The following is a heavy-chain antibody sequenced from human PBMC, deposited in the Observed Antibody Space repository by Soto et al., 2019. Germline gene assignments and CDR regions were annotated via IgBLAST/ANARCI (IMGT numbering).Heavy chain of an antibody. D-gene: IGHD3-10*01. CDR2: MNPNSGNT. J-gene: IGHJ5*02. CDR1: GYTFTSYD. V-gene: IGHV1-8*01. CDR3: ARGRLLWFGELSLNWFDP. Sequence: GASVRVSCKASGYTFTSYDINWVRQATGQGLEWMGWMNPNSGNTGYAQKFQGRVTMTRNTSISPAYIELSSLRSEDPAVYCCARGRLLWFGELSLNWFDPRGQGSLVTVSS.